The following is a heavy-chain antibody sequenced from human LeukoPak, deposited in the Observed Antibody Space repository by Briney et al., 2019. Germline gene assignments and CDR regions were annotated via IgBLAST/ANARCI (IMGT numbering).Heavy chain of an antibody. Sequence: ASVTVSCTASGYTFTSYGISWVRQAPGQGLEWMGWISAYNGNTNYAQKLQGRVTMTTDTSTSTAYMELRSLRSDDTAVYYCAISGSHTKTLSYWGQGTLVTVSS. D-gene: IGHD1-26*01. V-gene: IGHV1-18*01. CDR1: GYTFTSYG. CDR3: AISGSHTKTLSY. J-gene: IGHJ4*02. CDR2: ISAYNGNT.